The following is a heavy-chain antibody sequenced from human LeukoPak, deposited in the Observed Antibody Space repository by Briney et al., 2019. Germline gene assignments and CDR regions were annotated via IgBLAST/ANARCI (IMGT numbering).Heavy chain of an antibody. CDR1: GFTFSSYT. CDR2: ISSSSSYM. D-gene: IGHD5-18*01. J-gene: IGHJ4*02. CDR3: ARAVGHSYGSYFDY. V-gene: IGHV3-21*01. Sequence: PGGSLRLSCAASGFTFSSYTMNWVRQAPGKGLEWVSSISSSSSYMYYADSVKGRFTISRDNSKNTLYLQMNSLRAEDTAVYYCARAVGHSYGSYFDYWGQGTLVTVSS.